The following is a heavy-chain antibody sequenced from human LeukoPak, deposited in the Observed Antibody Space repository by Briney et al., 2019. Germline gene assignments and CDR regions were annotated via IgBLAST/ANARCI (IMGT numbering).Heavy chain of an antibody. CDR3: ARLSVDTAMGYYFDY. CDR2: IYTSGST. CDR1: GGSISSGSYY. V-gene: IGHV4-61*02. J-gene: IGHJ4*02. D-gene: IGHD5-18*01. Sequence: SETLSLTCTVSGGSISSGSYYWSWIRQPAGKGLEWIGRIYTSGSTNYNPSLKSRVTISVDTSKNQFSLKLSSVTAADTAVYYCARLSVDTAMGYYFDYWGQGTLVTVSS.